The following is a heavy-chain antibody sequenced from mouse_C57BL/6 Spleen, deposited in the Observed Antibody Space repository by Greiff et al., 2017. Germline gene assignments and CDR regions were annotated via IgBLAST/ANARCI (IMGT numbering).Heavy chain of an antibody. Sequence: EVQLQQSGPELVKPGASVKISCKASGYTFTDYYMNWVKQSHGKSLEWIGDINPNNGGTSYNQKFKGKATLTVDKSSSTAYMELRSLTSEDSAVYYCARPRSSYEFGYWGQGTLVTVSA. J-gene: IGHJ3*01. CDR2: INPNNGGT. CDR1: GYTFTDYY. D-gene: IGHD1-1*01. CDR3: ARPRSSYEFGY. V-gene: IGHV1-26*01.